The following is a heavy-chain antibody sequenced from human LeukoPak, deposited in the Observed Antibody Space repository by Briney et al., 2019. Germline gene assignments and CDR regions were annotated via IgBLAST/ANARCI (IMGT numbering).Heavy chain of an antibody. CDR1: GFTFSSYS. J-gene: IGHJ6*03. CDR3: ARDEAGATVYYYYMDV. CDR2: ISSSSSTI. D-gene: IGHD1-26*01. V-gene: IGHV3-48*02. Sequence: PGGSLRLSCAASGFTFSSYSTNWVRRAPGKGLEWVSYISSSSSTIYYADSVKGRFTISRDNAKNSLYLQMNSLRDEDTAVYYCARDEAGATVYYYYMDVWGKGTTVTVSS.